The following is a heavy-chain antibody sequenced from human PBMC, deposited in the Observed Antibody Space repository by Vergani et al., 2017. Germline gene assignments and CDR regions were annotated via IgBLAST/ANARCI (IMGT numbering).Heavy chain of an antibody. CDR3: ARALGTNPIAYYYYYGMDV. D-gene: IGHD1-1*01. V-gene: IGHV3-33*01. CDR2: IWYDGSNQ. CDR1: GFTFSSYG. Sequence: QVQLVESGGGVVQPGRSLRLSCAASGFTFSSYGMHWVRQAPGKGLEWVAVIWYDGSNQYYADSVKGRFTISRDNSKNTLYLQMNSLRAEDTAVYYCARALGTNPIAYYYYYGMDVWGQGTTVTVSS. J-gene: IGHJ6*02.